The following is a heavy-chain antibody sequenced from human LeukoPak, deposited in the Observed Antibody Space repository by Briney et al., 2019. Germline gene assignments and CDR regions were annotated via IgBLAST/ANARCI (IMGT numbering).Heavy chain of an antibody. CDR1: GFTFSSYW. V-gene: IGHV3-7*01. Sequence: GGSLRLSCGASGFTFSSYWMGWVRQAPGKGLEGVANIKEDGSEKYYVDSVKGRFTISRDNAKNSLYLQMNSLRAEDTAAYYCARDTYRFFDYWGQGTLVTLSS. D-gene: IGHD3-16*02. CDR3: ARDTYRFFDY. J-gene: IGHJ4*02. CDR2: IKEDGSEK.